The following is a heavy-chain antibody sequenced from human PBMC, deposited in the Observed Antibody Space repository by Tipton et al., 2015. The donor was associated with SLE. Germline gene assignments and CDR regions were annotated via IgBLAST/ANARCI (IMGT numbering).Heavy chain of an antibody. Sequence: SLRLSCAASGFTFSSYAMSWVRQAPGKGLEWVSGISWNSGSIGYADSVKGRVTISRDNAKNSLYLQMNSLRAEDTALYYCASRGLKDAFDIWGQGTMVTVSS. V-gene: IGHV3-9*01. J-gene: IGHJ3*02. CDR3: ASRGLKDAFDI. CDR2: ISWNSGSI. D-gene: IGHD3-16*01. CDR1: GFTFSSYA.